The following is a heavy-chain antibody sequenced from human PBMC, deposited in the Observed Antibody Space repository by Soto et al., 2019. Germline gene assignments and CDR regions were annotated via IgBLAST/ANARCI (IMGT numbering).Heavy chain of an antibody. CDR2: MVSIGGST. CDR1: GFTFSSYA. J-gene: IGHJ4*02. CDR3: AKRRGAGGHFDY. D-gene: IGHD2-15*01. Sequence: VPLLESGGGLVQPEGSLRLSCAASGFTFSSYAMGWVRQGPGKGLEWVAMVSIGGSTHYADSVRGRFTISRDNSKNTLSLQMNSLTAEDTAVYFCAKRRGAGGHFDYWGQGALVTVSS. V-gene: IGHV3-23*01.